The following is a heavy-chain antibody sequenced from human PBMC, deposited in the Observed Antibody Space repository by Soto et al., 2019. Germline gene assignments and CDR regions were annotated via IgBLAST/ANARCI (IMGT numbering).Heavy chain of an antibody. CDR2: IGSSGTT. D-gene: IGHD6-13*01. J-gene: IGHJ4*02. CDR3: AKLSTEGGTDY. Sequence: EVQLLESGGGLVQPGGSLRLSCVASGLTFSTYAMTWVRQAPGMGLEWVSSIGSSGTTYYADSVKGRFTIARDNPKNTLYLQMNTLRAEDTAVYYCAKLSTEGGTDYWGQGTLLTVSS. CDR1: GLTFSTYA. V-gene: IGHV3-23*01.